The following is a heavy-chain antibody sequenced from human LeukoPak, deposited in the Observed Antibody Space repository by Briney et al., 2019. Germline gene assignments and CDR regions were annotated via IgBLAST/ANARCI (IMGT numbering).Heavy chain of an antibody. V-gene: IGHV4-59*01. CDR3: ARSSSGYYSPDY. D-gene: IGHD3-22*01. Sequence: IGYIYDSGSTNYNPSLKSRVTISVDTSKNQFSLKLSSVTAADTAVYYCARSSSGYYSPDYWGQGTLVTVSS. CDR2: IYDSGST. J-gene: IGHJ4*02.